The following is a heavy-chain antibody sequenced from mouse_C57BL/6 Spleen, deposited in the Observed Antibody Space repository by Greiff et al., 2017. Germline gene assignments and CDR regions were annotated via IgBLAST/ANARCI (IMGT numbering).Heavy chain of an antibody. V-gene: IGHV1-69*02. CDR3: ARRTAQVFDY. CDR1: GYTFTSYW. J-gene: IGHJ2*01. D-gene: IGHD3-2*02. Sequence: QVQLQQPGDELVKPGASVKLSCKASGYTFTSYWMHWVKQRPGRGLEWIGRIDPSDSYTNYNQKFKGKATLTVDTSSSTAYMQLSSLTSEDSAVYYCARRTAQVFDYWGQGTTLTVSS. CDR2: IDPSDSYT.